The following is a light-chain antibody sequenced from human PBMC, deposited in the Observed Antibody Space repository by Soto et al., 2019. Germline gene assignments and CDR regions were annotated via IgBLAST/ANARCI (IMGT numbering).Light chain of an antibody. CDR2: KAS. Sequence: DIQMTQPHSTLSASVGERVTTPCRASQSISSWFAWHQQKPGKAPKLLIYKASSVESGVPSRFSGSGAGTEFTLTISSLQPDDVATYCCQQDNSRTFGQGTKVDIK. CDR1: QSISSW. V-gene: IGKV1-5*03. CDR3: QQDNSRT. J-gene: IGKJ1*01.